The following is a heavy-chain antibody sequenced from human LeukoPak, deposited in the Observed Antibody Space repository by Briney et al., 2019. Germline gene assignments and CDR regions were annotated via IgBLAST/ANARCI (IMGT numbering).Heavy chain of an antibody. J-gene: IGHJ4*02. D-gene: IGHD6-13*01. CDR3: ARDPSVKGSSWYRGDYFDY. Sequence: GGSLRLSCAASGFTFSSYSMNWVRQAPGKGLEWVSSISSSSSYIYYADSVKGRFTISRDNAKISLYLQMNSLRAEDTAVYYCARDPSVKGSSWYRGDYFDYWGQGTLVTVSS. V-gene: IGHV3-21*04. CDR2: ISSSSSYI. CDR1: GFTFSSYS.